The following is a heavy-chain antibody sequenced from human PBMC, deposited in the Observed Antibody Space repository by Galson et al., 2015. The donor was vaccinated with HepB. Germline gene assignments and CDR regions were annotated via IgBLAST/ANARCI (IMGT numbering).Heavy chain of an antibody. Sequence: ASGYTSTDYYVHWVRQAPGQGLEWVGWIDPSFGDTKYAQKFQGKVTMTRDTSINTVYMEVSGLRSDDTAVYYCARQYHVTLSYYYALDVWGQGTTVTVSS. V-gene: IGHV1-2*02. CDR1: GYTSTDYY. CDR3: ARQYHVTLSYYYALDV. J-gene: IGHJ6*02. CDR2: IDPSFGDT. D-gene: IGHD2-2*01.